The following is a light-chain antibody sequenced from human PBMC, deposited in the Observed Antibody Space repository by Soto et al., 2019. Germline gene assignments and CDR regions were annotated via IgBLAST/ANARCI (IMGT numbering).Light chain of an antibody. CDR1: SSNIGSNY. CDR3: AAWDDSLSVVV. Sequence: QPVLTQPPSASGIPGQRVTISCSGSSSNIGSNYVYWYQQLPGTAPKLLIYRNNQRPSGVPDRFSGSKSGTSASLAISGLRSEDEADYYCAAWDDSLSVVVFGGGTKLTVL. V-gene: IGLV1-47*01. J-gene: IGLJ2*01. CDR2: RNN.